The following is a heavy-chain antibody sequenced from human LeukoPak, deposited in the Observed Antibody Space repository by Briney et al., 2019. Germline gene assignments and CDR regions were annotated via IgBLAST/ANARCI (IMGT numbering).Heavy chain of an antibody. CDR2: IIPIFGIA. D-gene: IGHD3-10*01. CDR1: GGTFSSYA. Sequence: GASVKVSCKASGGTFSSYAISWVRQAPGQGLEWMGRIIPIFGIANYAQKYQGRVTITADKSTSTAYMELSSLRSEDTAVYYCARVRHPGEFSCGMDVWGQGTTVTVSS. CDR3: ARVRHPGEFSCGMDV. J-gene: IGHJ6*02. V-gene: IGHV1-69*04.